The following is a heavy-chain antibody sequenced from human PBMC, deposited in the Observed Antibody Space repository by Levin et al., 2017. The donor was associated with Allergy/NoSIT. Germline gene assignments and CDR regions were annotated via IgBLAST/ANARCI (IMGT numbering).Heavy chain of an antibody. CDR3: ARGSPTYYSSSLGFDY. CDR2: ISFDGSNK. D-gene: IGHD6-6*01. V-gene: IGHV3-30-3*01. J-gene: IGHJ4*02. Sequence: GGSLRLSCAASGFTFYSFAVHWVRQAPGKGLEWVAFISFDGSNKYYADSVKGRFTISRDNSKNTLYLQMNSLRADDTAVYYCARGSPTYYSSSLGFDYWGQGALVTVSS. CDR1: GFTFYSFA.